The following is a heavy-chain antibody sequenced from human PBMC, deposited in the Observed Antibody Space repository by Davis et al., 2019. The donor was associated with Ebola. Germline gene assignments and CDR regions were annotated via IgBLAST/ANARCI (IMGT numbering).Heavy chain of an antibody. CDR1: GGSITTSNW. CDR3: ATQKKYYYGLGPPPFDS. V-gene: IGHV4-4*02. Sequence: SETLSLTCAVSGGSITTSNWWSWLRQSPGKGLEWIGEIYHTGNTNYSPSLKSRVSISVDKSKNQFSLRLSSVTAADTAIYYCATQKKYYYGLGPPPFDSWGQGTRVTVSS. D-gene: IGHD3-10*01. CDR2: IYHTGNT. J-gene: IGHJ4*02.